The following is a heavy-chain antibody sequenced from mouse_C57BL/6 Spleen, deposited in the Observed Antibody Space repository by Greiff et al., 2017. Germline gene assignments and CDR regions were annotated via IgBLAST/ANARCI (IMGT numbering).Heavy chain of an antibody. J-gene: IGHJ4*01. D-gene: IGHD1-1*01. V-gene: IGHV1-47*01. CDR2: FHPYNDDT. CDR1: GYTFTTYP. CDR3: ARGTTVVAAYYAMDY. Sequence: VQLQESGAELVKPGASVKMSCKASGYTFTTYPIEWMKQNHGKSLEWIGNFHPYNDDTKYNEKFKGKATLTVEKSSSTVYLELSRLTSDDSAVYYCARGTTVVAAYYAMDYWGQGTSVTVSS.